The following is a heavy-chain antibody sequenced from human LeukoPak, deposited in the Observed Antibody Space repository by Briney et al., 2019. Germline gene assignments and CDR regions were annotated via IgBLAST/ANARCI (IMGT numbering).Heavy chain of an antibody. Sequence: GGSLRLSCAASGFTFDDYGMSWVRQAPGKGLEWVSGINWNGGSTGYADSVKGRFTISRDNAKNSLYLQMNSLRAEDTALYYCARNRRYYYDSSGIGYWGQGTLVTASS. D-gene: IGHD3-22*01. V-gene: IGHV3-20*04. CDR1: GFTFDDYG. CDR3: ARNRRYYYDSSGIGY. CDR2: INWNGGST. J-gene: IGHJ4*02.